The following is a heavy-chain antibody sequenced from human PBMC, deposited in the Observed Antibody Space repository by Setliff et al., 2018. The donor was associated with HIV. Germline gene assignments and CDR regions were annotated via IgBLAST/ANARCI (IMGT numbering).Heavy chain of an antibody. J-gene: IGHJ4*02. CDR2: IYHTQNT. V-gene: IGHV4-4*02. CDR3: ARGANFLSGYDS. D-gene: IGHD3-3*01. CDR1: DGSISSSNW. Sequence: SETLSLTCAVSDGSISSSNWWSWVRQPPGKGLEWIGEIYHTQNTNYSQSLKSRVTISVDKSKNQFSLKLTSVTAADTAVYYCARGANFLSGYDSGGQGTLVTVSS.